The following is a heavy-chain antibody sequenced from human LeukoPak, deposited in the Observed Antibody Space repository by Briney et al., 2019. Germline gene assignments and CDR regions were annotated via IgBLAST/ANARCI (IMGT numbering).Heavy chain of an antibody. J-gene: IGHJ4*02. CDR3: ARGRYGGSGKGYFDY. D-gene: IGHD3-10*01. Sequence: PGGSLRLSCAASGFTFSHFEMIWVRQAPGKGLEWVSYISSRGSTIYYADSVKGRFTISRDNAKNSLYLQMSSPRAEDTAVYYCARGRYGGSGKGYFDYWGQGTLVTVSS. CDR1: GFTFSHFE. CDR2: ISSRGSTI. V-gene: IGHV3-48*03.